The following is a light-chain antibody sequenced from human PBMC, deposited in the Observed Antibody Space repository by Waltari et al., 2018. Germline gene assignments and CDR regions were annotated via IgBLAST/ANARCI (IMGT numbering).Light chain of an antibody. CDR3: QTGGHGTWV. CDR1: RGQITNV. V-gene: IGLV4-69*01. CDR2: VNSDGSH. Sequence: QLVLTQSPSAPPPLGASVKLTCTLTRGQITNVNAWLQQHPRKDPRYLMKVNSDGSHSKGDDIPDRFSGSSSGAERYLTLSSLQSEYEADYYCQTGGHGTWVFGGGTKLTVL. J-gene: IGLJ3*02.